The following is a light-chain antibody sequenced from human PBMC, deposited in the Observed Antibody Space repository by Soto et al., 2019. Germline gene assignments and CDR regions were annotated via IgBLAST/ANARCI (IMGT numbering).Light chain of an antibody. CDR3: ASYTGSNHVL. CDR1: SSDVGGYNY. Sequence: QAVVTQPPSASGSPGQSVAISCTGTSSDVGGYNYVSWYQQHPGKAPKLMIYEVNKRPSGVPDRFSGSKSGNTASLTVSGLQAEDEADYYCASYTGSNHVLFGGGTKLTVL. CDR2: EVN. V-gene: IGLV2-8*01. J-gene: IGLJ2*01.